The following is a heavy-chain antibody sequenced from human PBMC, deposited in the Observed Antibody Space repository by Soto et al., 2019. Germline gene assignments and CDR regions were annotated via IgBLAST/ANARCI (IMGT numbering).Heavy chain of an antibody. D-gene: IGHD6-19*01. V-gene: IGHV4-39*02. CDR1: GGSISSSSSY. Sequence: SETLSLTCTVSGGSISSSSSYWGWIRQPPGKGLEWIGNIYYSGSTYYNPSLKSRVTISVDTSQNQFSLKLSSVTAADTAVYYCAKEGYSSGWNGGWFDPWGQGTLVTVSS. CDR2: IYYSGST. CDR3: AKEGYSSGWNGGWFDP. J-gene: IGHJ5*02.